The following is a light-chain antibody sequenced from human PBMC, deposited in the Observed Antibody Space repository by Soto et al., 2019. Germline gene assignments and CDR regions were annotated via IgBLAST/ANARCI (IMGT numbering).Light chain of an antibody. Sequence: EIVLTQSPATLSLSPGERATLSCRASQSVSSGYLAWYQQNPGQAPRLLISGASSRATGIPDRFSGSGSGTDFTLTISRLEPEDFAVYYCQQYGSSPRTFGQGTKVDIK. CDR3: QQYGSSPRT. V-gene: IGKV3-20*01. CDR1: QSVSSGY. CDR2: GAS. J-gene: IGKJ1*01.